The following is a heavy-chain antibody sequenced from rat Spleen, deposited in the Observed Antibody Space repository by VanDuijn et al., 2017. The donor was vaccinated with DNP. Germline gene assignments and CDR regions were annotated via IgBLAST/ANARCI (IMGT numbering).Heavy chain of an antibody. CDR3: TRTGSYKSGYYFDY. CDR1: GFSLTSNS. Sequence: QVQLKESGPGLVQPSQTLSLTCTVSGFSLTSNSVSWVRQPPGKGLEWMGTMWSGCTTDYNPTPKSRLSISRDTSKSQVFLKMNSLQTEDTAIYFCTRTGSYKSGYYFDYWGQGVMVTVSS. CDR2: MWSGCTT. V-gene: IGHV2-1*01. D-gene: IGHD4-3*01. J-gene: IGHJ2*01.